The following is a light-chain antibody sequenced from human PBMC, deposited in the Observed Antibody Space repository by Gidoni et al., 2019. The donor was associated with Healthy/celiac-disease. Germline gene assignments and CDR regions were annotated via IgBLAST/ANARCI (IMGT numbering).Light chain of an antibody. CDR3: QQRSNWPVT. CDR1: QSVSSY. Sequence: EIVLTQSPATLSLSPGERATLSCRASQSVSSYLAWYQQKPGQAPRLLIYDASNRATGIPARFSGSGFGPDFTLTISSLAPEAFAVYYCQQRSNWPVTFGQWTKVEIK. V-gene: IGKV3-11*01. J-gene: IGKJ1*01. CDR2: DAS.